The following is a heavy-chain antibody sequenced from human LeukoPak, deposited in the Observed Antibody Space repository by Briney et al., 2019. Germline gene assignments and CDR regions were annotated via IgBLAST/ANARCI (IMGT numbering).Heavy chain of an antibody. J-gene: IGHJ4*02. Sequence: GASVKVSCKASGYTFTGYYLHWVRQAPGQGLEWMGGIIPIFGTANYAQKFQGRVTITADESTSTAYMELSSLRSEDTAVYYCARGSYYDYVWGSPCGYWGQGTLVTVSS. CDR3: ARGSYYDYVWGSPCGY. V-gene: IGHV1-69*13. CDR1: GYTFTGYY. CDR2: IIPIFGTA. D-gene: IGHD3-16*01.